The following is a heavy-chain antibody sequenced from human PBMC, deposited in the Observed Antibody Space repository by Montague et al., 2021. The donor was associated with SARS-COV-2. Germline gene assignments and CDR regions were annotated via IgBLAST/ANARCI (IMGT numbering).Heavy chain of an antibody. Sequence: SLRLSCAASGFTFSSYSMNWVRQAPGKGLEWVSYISSSSSTIYYADSVKGRFTISRDNAKNSLYLQMNSLRAEDTAVYYCARDRLVKHVDYYYYYGMGVWGQGTTVTVSS. CDR2: ISSSSSTI. D-gene: IGHD6-6*01. CDR1: GFTFSSYS. J-gene: IGHJ6*02. V-gene: IGHV3-48*04. CDR3: ARDRLVKHVDYYYYYGMGV.